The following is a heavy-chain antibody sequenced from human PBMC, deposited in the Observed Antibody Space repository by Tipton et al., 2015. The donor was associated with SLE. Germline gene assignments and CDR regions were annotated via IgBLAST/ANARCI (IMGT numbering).Heavy chain of an antibody. D-gene: IGHD3-16*02. Sequence: TLSLTCTVSGGSISSYFWSWIRQPPGKGLEWIGYIYTSGSTNYNPSLKSRVTLSVDTSKNQFSLKLSSVTAADTAVCYCARENPLGLSSWGQGTLVTVSS. V-gene: IGHV4-4*09. J-gene: IGHJ4*02. CDR1: GGSISSYF. CDR3: ARENPLGLSS. CDR2: IYTSGST.